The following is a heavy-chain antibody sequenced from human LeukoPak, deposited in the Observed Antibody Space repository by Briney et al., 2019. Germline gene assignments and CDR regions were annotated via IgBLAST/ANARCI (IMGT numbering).Heavy chain of an antibody. Sequence: PGGSLRLSCAASGFTFTSDGMSWVRQAPGKGLEWVSALSGSGSTTYYADSVKGRFTISRDNSKNTLYLQMNSLRAEDTAVYYCAREARYDSSGYYFDYWGQGTLVTVSS. CDR3: AREARYDSSGYYFDY. CDR1: GFTFTSDG. CDR2: LSGSGSTT. V-gene: IGHV3-23*01. J-gene: IGHJ4*02. D-gene: IGHD3-22*01.